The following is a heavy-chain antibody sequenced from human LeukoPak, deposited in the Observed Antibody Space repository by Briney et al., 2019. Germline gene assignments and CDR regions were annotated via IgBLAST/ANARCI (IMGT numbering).Heavy chain of an antibody. CDR3: TRAGWDSRLFDY. CDR1: GFTFGDYA. CDR2: IRSKAYGGTT. J-gene: IGHJ4*02. Sequence: GRSLRLSCTASGFTFGDYAMSWVRQAPGKGLEWVGFIRSKAYGGTTEYAASVKGRFTISRDDSKSIAYLQMNSLKTEDTAVYYCTRAGWDSRLFDYWGQGTLVTVSS. D-gene: IGHD1-26*01. V-gene: IGHV3-49*04.